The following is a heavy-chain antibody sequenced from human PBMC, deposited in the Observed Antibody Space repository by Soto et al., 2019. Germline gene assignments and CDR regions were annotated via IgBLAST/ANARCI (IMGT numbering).Heavy chain of an antibody. CDR1: GDSVTSDNYY. V-gene: IGHV4-61*01. CDR3: ARDTRGYSRAFDY. CDR2: IYSSGST. D-gene: IGHD5-18*01. J-gene: IGHJ4*02. Sequence: SETLSLTCTVSGDSVTSDNYYWTWIRQPPGKGLEWIGYIYSSGSTNYNPSLKSRVTISVDTSRNQFSLKLTSVTAADTAVYYCARDTRGYSRAFDYWGQGTLVTVSS.